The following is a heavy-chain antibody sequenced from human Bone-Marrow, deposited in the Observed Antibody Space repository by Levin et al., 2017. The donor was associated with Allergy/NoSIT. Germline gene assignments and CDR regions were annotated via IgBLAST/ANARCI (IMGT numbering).Heavy chain of an antibody. CDR1: GGSLSSGDSY. V-gene: IGHV4-30-4*01. CDR2: IYYSGRT. J-gene: IGHJ5*02. D-gene: IGHD1-7*01. Sequence: RTSETLSLTCTVSGGSLSSGDSYWTWIRQPPGKGLEWIGYIYYSGRTYYNPSLESRVTISVDTSKNQFSLKLTSVTAADTAVYYCARDRNNWNWLPGFDPWGQGTLVTVSS. CDR3: ARDRNNWNWLPGFDP.